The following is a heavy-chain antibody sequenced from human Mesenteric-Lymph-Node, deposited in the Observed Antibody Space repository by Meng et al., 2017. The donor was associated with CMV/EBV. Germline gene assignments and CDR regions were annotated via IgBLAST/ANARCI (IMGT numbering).Heavy chain of an antibody. J-gene: IGHJ4*02. D-gene: IGHD6-13*01. CDR1: GYIFTGYY. CDR3: ATEASAGGIDY. CDR2: INPNSGGT. Sequence: SCKASGYIFTGYYIRWVRQAPGQGLEWVGRINPNSGGTDYAQNFQGRVTMTRDTSITTAYMELSSLRSDDTAVYYCATEASAGGIDYWGQGTLVTVSS. V-gene: IGHV1-2*06.